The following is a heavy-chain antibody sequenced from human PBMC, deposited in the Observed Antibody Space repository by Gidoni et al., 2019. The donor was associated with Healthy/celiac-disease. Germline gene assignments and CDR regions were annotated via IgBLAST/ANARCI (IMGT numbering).Heavy chain of an antibody. V-gene: IGHV3-21*01. D-gene: IGHD6-13*01. CDR2: ISSSSSYL. J-gene: IGHJ3*02. CDR3: ARDGYSSSSDAFDI. Sequence: EVQLVESGGGLVKPGGSLRLSCAASGFTCSSYSMNWVRQAPGKGLEWVSSISSSSSYLYYADSVKGRFTISRDNAKNSLYLHMNSLRAEDTAVYYCARDGYSSSSDAFDIWGQGTMVTVSS. CDR1: GFTCSSYS.